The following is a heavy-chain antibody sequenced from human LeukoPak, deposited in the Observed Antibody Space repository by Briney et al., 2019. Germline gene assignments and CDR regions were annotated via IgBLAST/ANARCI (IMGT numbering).Heavy chain of an antibody. V-gene: IGHV4-59*01. D-gene: IGHD3-10*01. CDR2: IYYSGST. CDR3: ARVDTMVRGSDGMDV. J-gene: IGHJ6*04. Sequence: SETLSLTCTVSVDSLSNYYRTWVRQPPGKGLEWMGYIYYSGSTKYNPCLRSRATISVATSKKQFSMNLRSVTAAETALYYCARVDTMVRGSDGMDVWGKGTRVTVSS. CDR1: VDSLSNYY.